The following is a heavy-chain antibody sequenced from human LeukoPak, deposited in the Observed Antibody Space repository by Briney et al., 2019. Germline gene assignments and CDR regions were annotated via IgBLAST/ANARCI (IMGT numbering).Heavy chain of an antibody. CDR2: ISAYNGNT. Sequence: ASVKVSCKASGYTFTSYGISWVRQAPGQGLEWMGWISAYNGNTNYAQKLQGRVTMTTDTSTSTAYMELRSLRSDDTAVYYCARTPYGDSLNWFDPWGQGTLVTVSS. CDR3: ARTPYGDSLNWFDP. D-gene: IGHD4-17*01. V-gene: IGHV1-18*01. CDR1: GYTFTSYG. J-gene: IGHJ5*02.